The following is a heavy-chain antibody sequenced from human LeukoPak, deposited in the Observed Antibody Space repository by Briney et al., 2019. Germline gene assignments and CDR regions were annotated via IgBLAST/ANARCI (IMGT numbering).Heavy chain of an antibody. CDR3: ARGRVMITFGGVIVLDY. CDR2: INPNSGGT. Sequence: ASVKVSCKASGYTFTGYYMHWVRQAPGQGLEWMGWINPNSGGTNYAQKFQGRVTMTRGTSISTAYMELSRLRSDDTAVYYCARGRVMITFGGVIVLDYWGQGTLVTVSS. V-gene: IGHV1-2*02. D-gene: IGHD3-16*02. J-gene: IGHJ4*02. CDR1: GYTFTGYY.